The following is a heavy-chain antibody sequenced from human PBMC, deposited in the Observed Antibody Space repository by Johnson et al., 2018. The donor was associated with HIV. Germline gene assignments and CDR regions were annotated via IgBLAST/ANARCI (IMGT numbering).Heavy chain of an antibody. CDR1: GFTFSDYY. CDR2: ISSSGSTI. Sequence: QVQLVESGGGLVKPGGSLRLSCVASGFTFSDYYMTWIRQAPRKGLEWVSYISSSGSTIYYADSVKGRFTISRDNAKNSLYLQMNSLRAEDTALYYCAREGGSYKDDAFDIWGQGTVVTVSS. V-gene: IGHV3-11*01. D-gene: IGHD1-26*01. CDR3: AREGGSYKDDAFDI. J-gene: IGHJ3*02.